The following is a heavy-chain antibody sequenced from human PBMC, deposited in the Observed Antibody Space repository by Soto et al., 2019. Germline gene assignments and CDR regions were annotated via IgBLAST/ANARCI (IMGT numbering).Heavy chain of an antibody. D-gene: IGHD2-2*01. J-gene: IGHJ5*02. CDR1: GYTLTELS. V-gene: IGHV1-24*01. CDR3: AKWRGGDLVVIPAATGFDP. Sequence: GASVKVSCKVSGYTLTELSMHWVRQAPGKGLEWMGGFDPEDGETIYAQKFQGRVTMTEDTSTDTAHMELSSLRAEDTAVYYCAKWRGGDLVVIPAATGFDPWGQGTLVTVSS. CDR2: FDPEDGET.